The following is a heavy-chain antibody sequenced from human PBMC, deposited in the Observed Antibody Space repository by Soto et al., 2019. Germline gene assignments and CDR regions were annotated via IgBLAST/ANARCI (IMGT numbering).Heavy chain of an antibody. V-gene: IGHV4-30-2*01. D-gene: IGHD5-12*01. J-gene: IGHJ4*02. CDR3: AAGGGLPRYY. CDR1: GGSISSGGYS. CDR2: IYHSGST. Sequence: QLQLQESGSGLVKPSQTLSLTCAVSGGSISSGGYSWSWIRQPPGKGLEWIGYIYHSGSTYYNPSRKRAATTCVDRSKNQFSLKLSSVTAADTAVYYCAAGGGLPRYYWGQGTLVTVSS.